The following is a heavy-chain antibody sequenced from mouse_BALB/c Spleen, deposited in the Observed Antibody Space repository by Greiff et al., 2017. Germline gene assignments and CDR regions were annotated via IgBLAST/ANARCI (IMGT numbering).Heavy chain of an antibody. V-gene: IGHV1-7*01. CDR3: ARNYDYDGLWDAMDY. J-gene: IGHJ4*01. Sequence: VQLQQSGAELAKPGASVKMSCKASGYTFTSYWMHWVKQRPGQGLEWIGYINPSTGYTEYNQKFKDKATLTADKSSSTAYMQLSSLTSEDSAVYYCARNYDYDGLWDAMDYWGQGTSVTVSS. D-gene: IGHD2-4*01. CDR1: GYTFTSYW. CDR2: INPSTGYT.